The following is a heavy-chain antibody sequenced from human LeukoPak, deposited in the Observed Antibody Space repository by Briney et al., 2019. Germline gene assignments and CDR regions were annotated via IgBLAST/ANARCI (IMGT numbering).Heavy chain of an antibody. Sequence: ASVKVSFKASGYTFTSYDINWVRQAPGQGLEWMGRINPNSGGTNYAQKFQGRVTMTRDTSISTAYMELSRLRSDDTAVYYCARIRCSSTSCLFDYWGQGTLVTVSS. CDR2: INPNSGGT. J-gene: IGHJ4*02. V-gene: IGHV1-2*06. D-gene: IGHD2-2*01. CDR1: GYTFTSYD. CDR3: ARIRCSSTSCLFDY.